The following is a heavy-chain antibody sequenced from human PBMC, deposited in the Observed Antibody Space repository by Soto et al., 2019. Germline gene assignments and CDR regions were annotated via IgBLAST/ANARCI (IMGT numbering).Heavy chain of an antibody. V-gene: IGHV1-69*01. CDR3: ARDEVRKDIVVVVAARNYGMDV. Sequence: QVQLVQSGAEVKKPGSSVKVSCKASGGTFSSYAISWVRQAPGQGLEWMGGIIPIFGTANYAQKFQGRVTITADEYTSTAYMELSSLRSEDTAVYYCARDEVRKDIVVVVAARNYGMDVWGQGTTVTVSS. J-gene: IGHJ6*02. D-gene: IGHD2-15*01. CDR1: GGTFSSYA. CDR2: IIPIFGTA.